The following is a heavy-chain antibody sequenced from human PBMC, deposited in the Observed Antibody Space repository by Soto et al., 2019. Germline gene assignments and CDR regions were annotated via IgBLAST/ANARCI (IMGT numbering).Heavy chain of an antibody. CDR3: ARDFTSFWDSSGWSN. D-gene: IGHD6-19*01. J-gene: IGHJ4*02. CDR2: ISSSSSYI. CDR1: GFTFSSYS. V-gene: IGHV3-21*01. Sequence: XGSLRLSCSASGFTFSSYSMNWVRQAPGKGLEWVSSISSSSSYIYYADSVKGRFTISRDNAKNSLYLQMNSLRAEDTAVYYCARDFTSFWDSSGWSNWGQGTLVTVSS.